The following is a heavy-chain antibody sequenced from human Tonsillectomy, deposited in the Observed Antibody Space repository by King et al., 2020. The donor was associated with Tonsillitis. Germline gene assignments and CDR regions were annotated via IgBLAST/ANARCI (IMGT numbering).Heavy chain of an antibody. V-gene: IGHV4-39*01. CDR3: ARLYYYTSGSYRYYFDY. Sequence: LQLQESGPGLVKPSETLSLTCTVSGVSISSSSYYWGWIRQPPGKGLEWIGNIYCSGGTYYNPSLKSRVTISVDTSKNQFSLKLSSVTAADSAVYYCARLYYYTSGSYRYYFDYWGQGPLVTVSS. CDR2: IYCSGGT. J-gene: IGHJ4*02. CDR1: GVSISSSSYY. D-gene: IGHD3-10*01.